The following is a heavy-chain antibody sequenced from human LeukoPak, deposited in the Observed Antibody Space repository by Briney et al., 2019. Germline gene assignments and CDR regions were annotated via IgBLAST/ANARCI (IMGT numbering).Heavy chain of an antibody. CDR1: GGSVSSGNYY. V-gene: IGHV4-61*01. Sequence: SETLSLTCTVSGGSVSSGNYYWSWLRQPPGKGLEWIGYISDTGSTNYYPSLKSRVTISVDTSKNQFSLKLSSVTAADTAVYYCARRRQWLDCWGQGTLVTVSS. CDR3: ARRRQWLDC. J-gene: IGHJ4*02. CDR2: ISDTGST. D-gene: IGHD6-19*01.